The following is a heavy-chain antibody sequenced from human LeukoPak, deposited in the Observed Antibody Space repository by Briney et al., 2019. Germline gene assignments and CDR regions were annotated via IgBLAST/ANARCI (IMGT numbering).Heavy chain of an antibody. CDR1: GGSISSYY. CDR2: IYYSGST. Sequence: SETLSLTCTVSGGSISSYYWSWIRQPPGKGLEWIGYIYYSGSTYYNPSLKSRVTISVDTSKNQFSLKLSSVTAADTAVYYCARESSSWYRWFDPWGQGTLVTVSS. J-gene: IGHJ5*02. V-gene: IGHV4-30-4*08. CDR3: ARESSSWYRWFDP. D-gene: IGHD6-13*01.